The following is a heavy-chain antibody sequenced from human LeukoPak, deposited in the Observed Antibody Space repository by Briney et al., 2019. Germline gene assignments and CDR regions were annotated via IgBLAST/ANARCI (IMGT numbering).Heavy chain of an antibody. V-gene: IGHV1-69*04. CDR2: IIPILGIA. CDR1: GGTFSSYA. J-gene: IGHJ5*02. D-gene: IGHD3-3*01. Sequence: SVKVSCTASGGTFSSYAISWVRQAPGQGLEWMGRIIPILGIANYAQKFQGRVTITADKSTSTAYMELSSLRSEDTAVYYCARDSDFWSGYYRSWGQGTLVTVSS. CDR3: ARDSDFWSGYYRS.